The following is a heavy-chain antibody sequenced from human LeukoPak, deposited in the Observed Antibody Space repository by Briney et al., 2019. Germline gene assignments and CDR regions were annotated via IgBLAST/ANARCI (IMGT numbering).Heavy chain of an antibody. J-gene: IGHJ6*02. CDR1: GFTFSSYS. Sequence: GGSLRLSCAASGFTFSSYSMNWVRQAPGKRLEWVSYINSSSSTIYYADSVKGRFTISRDNAKNSLYLQMNSLRDEDTAVYYCARAGYCSGGSCYNGYYYYGMDVWGQGTTVTVSS. CDR3: ARAGYCSGGSCYNGYYYYGMDV. V-gene: IGHV3-48*02. D-gene: IGHD2-15*01. CDR2: INSSSSTI.